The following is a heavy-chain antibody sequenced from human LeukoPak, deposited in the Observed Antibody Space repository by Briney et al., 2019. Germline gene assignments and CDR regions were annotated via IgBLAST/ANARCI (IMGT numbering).Heavy chain of an antibody. CDR1: GGTFSSYA. Sequence: ASVKVSCKASGGTFSSYAISWVRQAPGQGLEWMGRIIPILGIANYAQKFQGRVTITADKSTSTAYMELSSLRSDDTAVYYCARVSSPYGSGSYGLWFDPWGQGTLVTVSS. J-gene: IGHJ5*02. D-gene: IGHD3-10*01. CDR2: IIPILGIA. V-gene: IGHV1-69*04. CDR3: ARVSSPYGSGSYGLWFDP.